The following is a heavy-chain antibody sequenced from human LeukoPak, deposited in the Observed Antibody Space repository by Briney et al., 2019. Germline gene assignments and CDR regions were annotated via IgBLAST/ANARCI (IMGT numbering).Heavy chain of an antibody. Sequence: GGSLRLSCAASGFTFSSYAMSWVRQAPGTGLEWVSAISGSGGSTYYADSVKGRFTISRDNSKNTLYLQMNSLRAEDTAVYYCAKASGPSSSSDFDYWGQGTLVTVSS. D-gene: IGHD6-6*01. CDR2: ISGSGGST. CDR1: GFTFSSYA. V-gene: IGHV3-23*01. J-gene: IGHJ4*02. CDR3: AKASGPSSSSDFDY.